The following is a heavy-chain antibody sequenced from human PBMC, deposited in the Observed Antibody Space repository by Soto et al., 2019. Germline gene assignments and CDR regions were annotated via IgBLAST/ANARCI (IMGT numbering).Heavy chain of an antibody. J-gene: IGHJ4*02. D-gene: IGHD3-9*01. CDR2: VSGTVDST. Sequence: EVQLLESGGGVVQPGGSLRLSCAASGFTFSTYAMSWVRQAPGKGLEWVSTVSGTVDSTYYADSVKGRFTISRDNSKNTLSLQMNSLRVEDTAVYYCAKLGTIMTDFDHWGQGTLVTVSS. CDR1: GFTFSTYA. CDR3: AKLGTIMTDFDH. V-gene: IGHV3-23*01.